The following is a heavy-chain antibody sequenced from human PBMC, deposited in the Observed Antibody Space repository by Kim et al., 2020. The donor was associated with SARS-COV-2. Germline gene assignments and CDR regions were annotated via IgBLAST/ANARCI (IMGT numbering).Heavy chain of an antibody. CDR3: ARGGLFYSFDI. D-gene: IGHD3-10*01. V-gene: IGHV3-7*01. Sequence: YVDSMGGRFTISRDNAKNSLYLQMSSLRAEDTAVYYCARGGLFYSFDIWGQGTLVSVSS. J-gene: IGHJ3*02.